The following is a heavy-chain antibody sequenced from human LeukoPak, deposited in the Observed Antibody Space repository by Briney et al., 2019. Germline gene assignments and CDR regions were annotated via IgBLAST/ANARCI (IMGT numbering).Heavy chain of an antibody. J-gene: IGHJ5*02. D-gene: IGHD7-27*01. CDR1: GFTFSSST. CDR3: ARSSLTGDEDNWFDP. V-gene: IGHV1-58*02. CDR2: IVVGSGNT. Sequence: GTSVKVSCKASGFTFSSSTMQWVRQARGQRLEWIGWIVVGSGNTNYAQKFQGRVTITADESTSTAYMELSSLRSEDTAVYYCARSSLTGDEDNWFDPWGQGTLVTVSS.